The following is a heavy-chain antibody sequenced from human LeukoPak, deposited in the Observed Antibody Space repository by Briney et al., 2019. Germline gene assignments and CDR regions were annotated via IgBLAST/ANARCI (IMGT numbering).Heavy chain of an antibody. CDR2: ISGSGGST. Sequence: GGSLRLSCAASGFTFSSYAMTWVRQAQGKGLEWVSAISGSGGSTYYADSVKGRFTISRDNSKNTLYLQMNSLRAEDTAVYYCAKMSQYDSSGYYRWRGIDYWGQGTLVTVSS. V-gene: IGHV3-23*01. CDR3: AKMSQYDSSGYYRWRGIDY. J-gene: IGHJ4*02. D-gene: IGHD3-22*01. CDR1: GFTFSSYA.